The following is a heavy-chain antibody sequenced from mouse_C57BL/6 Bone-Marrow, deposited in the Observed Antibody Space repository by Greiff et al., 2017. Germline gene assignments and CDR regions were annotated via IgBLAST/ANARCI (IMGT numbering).Heavy chain of an antibody. D-gene: IGHD2-3*01. CDR2: ISSGGSYT. J-gene: IGHJ1*03. Sequence: EVQVVESGGDLVKPGGSLKLSCAASGFTFSSYGMSWVRQTPNKRLEWVATISSGGSYTYYPDSVKGRFTISRDNAKNSLYLQMSSLKSEDTAMXYCGRNEDGYYVYWYFDVWGTGTTVTVSS. V-gene: IGHV5-6*01. CDR3: GRNEDGYYVYWYFDV. CDR1: GFTFSSYG.